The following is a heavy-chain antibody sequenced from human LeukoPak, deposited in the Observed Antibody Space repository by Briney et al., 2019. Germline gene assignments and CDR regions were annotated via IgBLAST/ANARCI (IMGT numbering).Heavy chain of an antibody. CDR3: ARVIGYCSSTSCFGYFDY. Sequence: PSETLSLTCTVSGGSISSYYWSWIRQPPGKGLECVGYIYYSGSTNYNPSLKSRVTTSVDTSKNQLSLKLSSVTAADTAVYYCARVIGYCSSTSCFGYFDYWGQGTLVTVSS. V-gene: IGHV4-59*08. D-gene: IGHD2-2*01. CDR1: GGSISSYY. CDR2: IYYSGST. J-gene: IGHJ4*02.